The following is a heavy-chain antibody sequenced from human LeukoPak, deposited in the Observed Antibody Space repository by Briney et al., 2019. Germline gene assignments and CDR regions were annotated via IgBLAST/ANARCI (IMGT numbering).Heavy chain of an antibody. J-gene: IGHJ5*02. CDR2: IYYSGSN. CDR1: GGSISSYY. D-gene: IGHD3-10*01. V-gene: IGHV4-59*01. Sequence: SETLSLTCSVAGGSISSYYWSWIRQPPGKGLEWIGYIYYSGSNNYNPSLKSRFTISVKTSKNQFSLKLSSVAAADTAVYYCARELLGSGSPRNGFDPWGQGTLVTVSS. CDR3: ARELLGSGSPRNGFDP.